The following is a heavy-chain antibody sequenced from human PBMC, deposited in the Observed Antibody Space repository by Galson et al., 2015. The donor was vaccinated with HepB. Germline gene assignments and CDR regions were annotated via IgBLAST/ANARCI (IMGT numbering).Heavy chain of an antibody. CDR3: ARDGDTAPPDY. V-gene: IGHV3-49*03. J-gene: IGHJ4*02. CDR2: IRSKPYGGTT. Sequence: SLRLSCATSGFSFRDYAMNWFRQAPGKGLEWVGFIRSKPYGGTTQYVASVKGRFTIPRDDSKSIAYLQMDSLRVEDTAVYYCARDGDTAPPDYWGQGTLVTVSS. CDR1: GFSFRDYA.